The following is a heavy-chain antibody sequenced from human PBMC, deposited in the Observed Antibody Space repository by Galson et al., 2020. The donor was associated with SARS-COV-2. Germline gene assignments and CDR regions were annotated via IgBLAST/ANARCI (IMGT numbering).Heavy chain of an antibody. J-gene: IGHJ4*02. CDR3: ARVVVAGSIGDY. D-gene: IGHD6-19*01. CDR1: GFTVRSNY. CDR2: IYSGGST. V-gene: IGHV3-66*01. Sequence: SLRLSCAASGFTVRSNYMSWVRQAPGKGLEWVSVIYSGGSTYYADSVTGRFTISRDNSKNTLYLQMNSLRAEDTAVYYCARVVVAGSIGDYWGQGTLVTASS.